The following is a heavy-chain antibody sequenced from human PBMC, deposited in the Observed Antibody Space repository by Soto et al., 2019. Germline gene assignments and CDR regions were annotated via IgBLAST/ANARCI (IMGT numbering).Heavy chain of an antibody. V-gene: IGHV3-9*01. CDR3: ATVGELGDS. D-gene: IGHD3-10*01. J-gene: IGHJ4*02. CDR1: GFTFDDYG. CDR2: ISWNSGSI. Sequence: EMQLVESGGGLVQPGGSLRLSCVASGFTFDDYGMHWVRQAPGKGLEWVSGISWNSGSIDYADSVKGRFTISRDNAKNSLYLQMNSLRVEDTALYYCATVGELGDSWGQGTLVTVSS.